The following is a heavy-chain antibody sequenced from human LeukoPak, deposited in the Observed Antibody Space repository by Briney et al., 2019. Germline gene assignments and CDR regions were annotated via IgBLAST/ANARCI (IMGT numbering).Heavy chain of an antibody. V-gene: IGHV4-4*07. CDR1: GGSIRGDY. J-gene: IGHJ4*02. CDR2: IFGSGNT. CDR3: VRTYYDFWTGNDD. Sequence: SETLSLTCSVSGGSIRGDYWSWIRQPAEKGLEWIGRIFGSGNTNYNPSLKSRLTMSVDTSRNQFSLKLSSVTAADTAVYYCVRTYYDFWTGNDDWGQGTLVTVSS. D-gene: IGHD3/OR15-3a*01.